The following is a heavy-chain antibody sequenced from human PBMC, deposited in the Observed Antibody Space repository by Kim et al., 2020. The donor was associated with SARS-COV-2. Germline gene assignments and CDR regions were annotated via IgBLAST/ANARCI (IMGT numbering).Heavy chain of an antibody. CDR3: ARAMELLFYFFDY. Sequence: ASVKVSCKASGYIFGQFGLHWLRQAPGQRPEWMGWVYPANGVTRYAQQFEGRVAITGDTSANTAYMELTSLNSEDTAVYYCARAMELLFYFFDYWGQGTLITVSS. V-gene: IGHV1-3*01. J-gene: IGHJ4*02. D-gene: IGHD3-16*02. CDR1: GYIFGQFG. CDR2: VYPANGVT.